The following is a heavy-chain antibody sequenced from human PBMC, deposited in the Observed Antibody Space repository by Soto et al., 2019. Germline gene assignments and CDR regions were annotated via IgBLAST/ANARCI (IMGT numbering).Heavy chain of an antibody. CDR1: VFMFSDYA. V-gene: IGHV3-23*01. J-gene: IGHJ5*02. CDR2: LLRPGRST. D-gene: IGHD3-16*01. CDR3: AKDAIANDGIWLMDS. Sequence: GSLRLSGAASVFMFSDYAMTWARQAPGKELEWVSGLLRPGRSTYYADSVKGRFTISGDTSANTVYLQMDSLRAEDTAVYYCAKDAIANDGIWLMDSWGQGTVVTVSS.